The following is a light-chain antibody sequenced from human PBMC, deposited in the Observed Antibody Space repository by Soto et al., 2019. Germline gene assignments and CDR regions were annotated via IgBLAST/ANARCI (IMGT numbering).Light chain of an antibody. CDR2: GAS. CDR1: QSVDSNY. CDR3: QQRSNWPPIT. J-gene: IGKJ5*01. V-gene: IGKV3D-20*02. Sequence: EIVLTQSPGTLSLSPGEEATLSCRASQSVDSNYLAWYQQKPGQTPRLIIYGASGRADGIPHRFSGSGCGTDFTLTISSLDPEDAAVYYCQQRSNWPPITFGQGTRLEIK.